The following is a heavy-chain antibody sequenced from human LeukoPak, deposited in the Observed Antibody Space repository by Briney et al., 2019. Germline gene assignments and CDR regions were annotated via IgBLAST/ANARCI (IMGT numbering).Heavy chain of an antibody. CDR2: INHSGST. CDR3: ASSYHPLFFLLN. V-gene: IGHV4-34*01. CDR1: GGSFSGYY. J-gene: IGHJ4*02. Sequence: PSETLSLTCAVYGGSFSGYYWSWIRQPPGKGLEWIGEINHSGSTNYNPSLKSRVTISVDTSKNQFPLKLSSVTAADTAVYYCASSYHPLFFLLNWGQGTLVTVSS. D-gene: IGHD2-15*01.